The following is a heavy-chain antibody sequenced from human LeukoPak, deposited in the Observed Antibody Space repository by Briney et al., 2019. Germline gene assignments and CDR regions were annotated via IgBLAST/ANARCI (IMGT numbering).Heavy chain of an antibody. J-gene: IGHJ4*02. CDR2: ISYSGST. D-gene: IGHD4-17*01. V-gene: IGHV4-59*01. Sequence: GSLRLSCVASGFTFDHYRMNWVRQAPGKGLEWIGYISYSGSTNYNPSLKSRGTISVDTSKNQFSLRLSSVTAADTAVYYCARDLDYGDYGIFDCWGQGTLVTVSS. CDR1: GFTFDHYR. CDR3: ARDLDYGDYGIFDC.